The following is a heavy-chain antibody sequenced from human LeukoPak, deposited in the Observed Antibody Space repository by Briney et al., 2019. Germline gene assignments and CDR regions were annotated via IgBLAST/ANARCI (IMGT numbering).Heavy chain of an antibody. J-gene: IGHJ6*02. D-gene: IGHD4-23*01. V-gene: IGHV3-53*01. Sequence: GGSLRLSCAASGFTVSSNYMSWVRQAPGKGLEWVSVIYSGGGTYYADSVKGRFTISRDNSKNTLYLQMNSLRAEDTAVYYCARDTRWGYGMDVWGQGTTVTVSS. CDR3: ARDTRWGYGMDV. CDR1: GFTVSSNY. CDR2: IYSGGGT.